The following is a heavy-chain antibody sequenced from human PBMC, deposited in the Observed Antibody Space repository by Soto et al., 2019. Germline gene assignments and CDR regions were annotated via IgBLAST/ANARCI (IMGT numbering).Heavy chain of an antibody. V-gene: IGHV1-69*13. CDR1: GGTFSSYA. D-gene: IGHD3-22*01. CDR3: ARDHDSHPHPTYYYYYYGMDV. Sequence: SVKVSCKASGGTFSSYAISWVRQAPGQGLEWMGGIIPIFGTANYAQKFQGRVTITADESTSTAYMELSSLRSEDTAVYYCARDHDSHPHPTYYYYYYGMDVWGQGTTLTVSS. J-gene: IGHJ6*02. CDR2: IIPIFGTA.